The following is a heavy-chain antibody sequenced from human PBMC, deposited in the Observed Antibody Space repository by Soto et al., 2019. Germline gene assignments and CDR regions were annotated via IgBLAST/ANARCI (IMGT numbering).Heavy chain of an antibody. D-gene: IGHD1-1*01. CDR3: ARQGYAPQRGLVDA. V-gene: IGHV4-59*08. CDR1: GGSIINYY. J-gene: IGHJ6*02. Sequence: QVQLQQSGPGLVKPSETLSLTCTVSGGSIINYYCSWFRQSPGKGLEWIGYINHDGYSAYNLSLKGRITMSADTSKTQFSLMLDSVTATDTAVYYCARQGYAPQRGLVDAWGQGTTVIVSS. CDR2: INHDGYS.